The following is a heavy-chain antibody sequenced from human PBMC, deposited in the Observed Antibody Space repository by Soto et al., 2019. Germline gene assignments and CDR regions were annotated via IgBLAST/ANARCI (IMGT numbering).Heavy chain of an antibody. CDR3: VRAGNCITTSGYGNWFDP. Sequence: EVQLVESGGGLVQPGGSLRLSCAASGFTFSTYWMHWIRQVPGKGLGWVSRINSDASHTYYADSVKGRFTISRDNAKNTLHLEMNRLRAEDTAVYFCVRAGNCITTSGYGNWFDPWGQGTVVTVSS. CDR1: GFTFSTYW. V-gene: IGHV3-74*01. D-gene: IGHD2-2*01. J-gene: IGHJ5*02. CDR2: INSDASHT.